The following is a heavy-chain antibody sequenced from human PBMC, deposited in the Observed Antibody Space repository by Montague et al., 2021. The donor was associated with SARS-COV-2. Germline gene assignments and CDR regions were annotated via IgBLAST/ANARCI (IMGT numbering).Heavy chain of an antibody. Sequence: SETLSLTCTVSGGSISSSSYYWGWIRPPPGKGLEWIGSIYYTRSTYYNPSLKSRVTISVDTSKNQFSLKLSSVTAADTAVYYCARDTRIAMLVVVTRYGLDVWGQGTTVTVSS. D-gene: IGHD3-22*01. V-gene: IGHV4-39*07. J-gene: IGHJ6*02. CDR2: IYYTRST. CDR3: ARDTRIAMLVVVTRYGLDV. CDR1: GGSISSSSYY.